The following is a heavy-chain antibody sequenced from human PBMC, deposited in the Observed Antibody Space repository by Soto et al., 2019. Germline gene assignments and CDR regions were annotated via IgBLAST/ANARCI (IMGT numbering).Heavy chain of an antibody. J-gene: IGHJ6*02. V-gene: IGHV5-51*01. D-gene: IGHD5-18*01. CDR2: IYPGDSDT. CDR1: GYSFTSYW. Sequence: PGESLKISCKGSGYSFTSYWIGWVRQMPGKGLEWMGIIYPGDSDTRYSPSFQGQVTISADKSISTAYLQWSSLKASDTAMYYCARLHVDTAMVKYYYYYYGMDVWGQGTTVTVSS. CDR3: ARLHVDTAMVKYYYYYYGMDV.